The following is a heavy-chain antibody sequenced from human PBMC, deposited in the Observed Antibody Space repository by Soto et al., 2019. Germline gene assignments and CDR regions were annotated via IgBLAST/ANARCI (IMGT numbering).Heavy chain of an antibody. Sequence: SLRLSCAASGFTFSSYSMSWVRQAPGKGAEWVSGISASGGSTYYADSVKGRFTISRDNSKNTLYLQMNSLRAEDTAVYYCPKVKSYYYDSSDFQNWGQGTLVTVSS. CDR1: GFTFSSYS. J-gene: IGHJ1*01. D-gene: IGHD3-22*01. CDR3: PKVKSYYYDSSDFQN. CDR2: ISASGGST. V-gene: IGHV3-23*01.